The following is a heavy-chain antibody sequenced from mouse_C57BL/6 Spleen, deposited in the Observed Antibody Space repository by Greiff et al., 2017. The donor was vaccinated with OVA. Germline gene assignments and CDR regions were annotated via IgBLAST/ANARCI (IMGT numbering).Heavy chain of an antibody. D-gene: IGHD1-1*01. Sequence: EVQLVESGGGLVQPGGSMKLSCVASGFTFSNYWMNWVRQSPEKGLEWVAQIRLKSDNYATHYAESVKGRFTISRDDSKSSVYLQMNNLRAEDTGIYYCTDFYYYGSSSLAYWGQGTLVTVSA. CDR3: TDFYYYGSSSLAY. CDR2: IRLKSDNYAT. CDR1: GFTFSNYW. V-gene: IGHV6-3*01. J-gene: IGHJ3*01.